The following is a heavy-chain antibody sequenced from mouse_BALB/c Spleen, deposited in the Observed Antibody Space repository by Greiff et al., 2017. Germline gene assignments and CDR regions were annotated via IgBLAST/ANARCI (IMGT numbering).Heavy chain of an antibody. Sequence: DVMLVESGGGLVKPGGSLKLSCAASGFTFSDYYMYWVRQTPEKRLEWVATISDGGSYTYYPDSVKGRFTISRDNAKNNLYLQMSSLKSEDTAMYYCARGYGSSLYFDYWGQGTTLTVSS. D-gene: IGHD1-1*01. J-gene: IGHJ2*01. CDR1: GFTFSDYY. CDR2: ISDGGSYT. CDR3: ARGYGSSLYFDY. V-gene: IGHV5-4*02.